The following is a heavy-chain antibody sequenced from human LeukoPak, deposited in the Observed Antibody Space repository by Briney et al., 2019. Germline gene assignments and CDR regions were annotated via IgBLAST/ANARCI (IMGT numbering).Heavy chain of an antibody. CDR3: ARDHLPYGMDV. Sequence: PSQTLSLTCTVSGGSISSGDYYWSWIRQPPGKGLEWIGYIYYSGGTYYNPSLKSRVTISVDTSKNQFSLKLSSVTAADTAVYYCARDHLPYGMDVWGQGTTVTVSS. CDR2: IYYSGGT. J-gene: IGHJ6*02. V-gene: IGHV4-30-4*01. CDR1: GGSISSGDYY.